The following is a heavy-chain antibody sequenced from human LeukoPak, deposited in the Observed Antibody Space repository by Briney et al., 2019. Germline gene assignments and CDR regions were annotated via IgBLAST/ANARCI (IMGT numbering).Heavy chain of an antibody. J-gene: IGHJ5*02. CDR1: GYIFNAYY. V-gene: IGHV1-2*02. Sequence: ASVKVSCKASGYIFNAYYLHWVRQAPGQGLEWMGWINPTSGGTNYAQQFQGSVTLTRDTSISTASMELSRLRSDDTAVYYCARERANSFDTWGQGTLVTVSS. CDR2: INPTSGGT. CDR3: ARERANSFDT.